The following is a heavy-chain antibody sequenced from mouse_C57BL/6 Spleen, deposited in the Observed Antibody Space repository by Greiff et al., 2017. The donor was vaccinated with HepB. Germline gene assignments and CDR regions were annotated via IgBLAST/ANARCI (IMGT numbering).Heavy chain of an antibody. Sequence: VQLQQSGPELVKPGASVKIPCKASGYTFTDYNMDWVKQSHGKSLEWIGDINPNNGGTIYNQKFKGKATLTVDKSSSTAYMELRSLTSEDTAVYYCARLRTGTGYYFDYWGQGTTLTVSS. J-gene: IGHJ2*01. CDR3: ARLRTGTGYYFDY. D-gene: IGHD4-1*01. CDR2: INPNNGGT. V-gene: IGHV1-18*01. CDR1: GYTFTDYN.